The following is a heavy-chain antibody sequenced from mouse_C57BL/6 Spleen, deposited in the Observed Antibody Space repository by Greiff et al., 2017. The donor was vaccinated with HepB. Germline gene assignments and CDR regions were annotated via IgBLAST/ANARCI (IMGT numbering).Heavy chain of an antibody. CDR1: GYPFTSYW. Sequence: VQLQQPGAELVKPGASVTLSCKASGYPFTSYWMHWVKQRPGHGLEWIGMIHPNSGSTNYNEKFKSKATLTVDKSSSTAYMQLSSLTSEDSAVYYCARSGSNYEGLAYWGQGTLVTVSA. CDR2: IHPNSGST. J-gene: IGHJ3*01. V-gene: IGHV1-64*01. CDR3: ARSGSNYEGLAY. D-gene: IGHD2-5*01.